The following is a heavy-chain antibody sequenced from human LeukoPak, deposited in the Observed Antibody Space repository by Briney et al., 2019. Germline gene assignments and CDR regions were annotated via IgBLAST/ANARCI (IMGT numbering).Heavy chain of an antibody. CDR1: GYSISSGYY. CDR2: IYNSGST. CDR3: ARAYSSSWYWNWFDP. J-gene: IGHJ5*02. D-gene: IGHD6-13*01. V-gene: IGHV4-38-2*02. Sequence: SETLSLTCTVSGYSISSGYYWGWIRQAPGEGLEWIGSIYNSGSTYYNPSLKSRVTISVDMSKNQFSLKMSSVTAADTAVYYCARAYSSSWYWNWFDPWGQGTLVTVSS.